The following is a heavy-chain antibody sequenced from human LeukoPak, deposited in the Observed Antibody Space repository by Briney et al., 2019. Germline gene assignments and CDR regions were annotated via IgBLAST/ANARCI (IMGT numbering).Heavy chain of an antibody. Sequence: GESLKISCKGSGYSFTNYWIGWVRQTPGKGLEWMRIIYPGDSDTRYSPPFQGQVTISADKSISTAYLEWSSLKAPDTAMYYCARQWGNVVGATVDYWGQGTLVTVSS. CDR3: ARQWGNVVGATVDY. D-gene: IGHD1-26*01. J-gene: IGHJ4*02. CDR1: GYSFTNYW. CDR2: IYPGDSDT. V-gene: IGHV5-51*01.